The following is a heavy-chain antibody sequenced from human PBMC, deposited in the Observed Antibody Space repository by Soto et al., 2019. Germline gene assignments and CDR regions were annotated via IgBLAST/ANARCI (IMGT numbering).Heavy chain of an antibody. CDR3: AKAGYGGPL. CDR1: GFTFRSYS. D-gene: IGHD4-17*01. V-gene: IGHV3-21*04. J-gene: IGHJ4*02. Sequence: VGSLRLSCAASGFTFRSYSMNWVRQAPGKGLEWVSSTGTSSSDIYYADSVKGRFTISRDNSKNTLYLQMNSLRAEDTAVYYCAKAGYGGPLWGQGTLVTVSS. CDR2: TGTSSSDI.